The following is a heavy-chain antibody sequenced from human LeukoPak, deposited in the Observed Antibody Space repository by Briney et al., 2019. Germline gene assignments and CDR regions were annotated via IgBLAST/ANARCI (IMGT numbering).Heavy chain of an antibody. CDR3: ARVFYDFWSGPKNWFDP. CDR1: GYSISSGYY. CDR2: IYHSGST. Sequence: PSETPCLTCTVSGYSISSGYYWGWIRQPPGKGLEWIGSIYHSGSTYYDPSLKSRVTISVDTSKNQFSLKLSSVTAADTAVYYCARVFYDFWSGPKNWFDPWGQGTLVTVSS. D-gene: IGHD3-3*01. J-gene: IGHJ5*02. V-gene: IGHV4-38-2*02.